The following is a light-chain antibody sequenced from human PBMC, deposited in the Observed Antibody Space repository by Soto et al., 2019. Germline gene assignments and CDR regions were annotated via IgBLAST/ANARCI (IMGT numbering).Light chain of an antibody. Sequence: DIQMTQSPPSLSASVGDTITIACRASQSISTYLDWYQVTPGKAPKVLIYAASTLQDGVPSRFSGSGSGTDFTLTINSLKPEDVATYYCQQNYNLPPWTFGQGTKVDXK. CDR1: QSISTY. CDR2: AAS. J-gene: IGKJ1*01. V-gene: IGKV1-39*01. CDR3: QQNYNLPPWT.